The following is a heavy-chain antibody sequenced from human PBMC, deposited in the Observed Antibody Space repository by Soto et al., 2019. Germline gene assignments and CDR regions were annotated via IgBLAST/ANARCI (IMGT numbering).Heavy chain of an antibody. CDR3: ARHSTVATIPYYYYYYMDV. V-gene: IGHV4-39*01. CDR2: IYYSGST. D-gene: IGHD5-12*01. J-gene: IGHJ6*03. Sequence: SETLSLTCTVSGGSISSSSYYWGWIRQPPGKGLEWIGSIYYSGSTYYNPSLKSRVTISVDTSKNQFSLKLSPVTAAETAVYYCARHSTVATIPYYYYYYMDVWGKGTTVTVSS. CDR1: GGSISSSSYY.